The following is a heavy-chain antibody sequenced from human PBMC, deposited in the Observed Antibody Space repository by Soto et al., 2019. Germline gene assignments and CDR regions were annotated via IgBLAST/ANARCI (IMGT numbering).Heavy chain of an antibody. D-gene: IGHD2-15*01. CDR1: GFSFSSYA. CDR3: YCIRGREGDQFEY. Sequence: GESLRLACSASGFSFSSYAMGWVRQAPGKGLEGGSTISASGVSTYHADSVQGRFTVSRDNSKNTLYLQMNSLRVEDTAIYYCYCIRGREGDQFEYWGQGT. CDR2: ISASGVST. V-gene: IGHV3-23*01. J-gene: IGHJ4*02.